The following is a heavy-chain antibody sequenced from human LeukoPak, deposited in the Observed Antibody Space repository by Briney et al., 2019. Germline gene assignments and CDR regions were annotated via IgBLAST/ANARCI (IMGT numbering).Heavy chain of an antibody. V-gene: IGHV1-2*02. CDR1: VYTCTGYY. CDR3: ARGRVASPADY. Sequence: ASVKVSCKASVYTCTGYYMHWVRQAPAQGLEWMGWINPNSGGTNYAQKFQGSVTMTRDTSISTAYMELSRLRSDDTAVYYCARGRVASPADYWGQGTLVTVSS. CDR2: INPNSGGT. D-gene: IGHD3-3*01. J-gene: IGHJ4*02.